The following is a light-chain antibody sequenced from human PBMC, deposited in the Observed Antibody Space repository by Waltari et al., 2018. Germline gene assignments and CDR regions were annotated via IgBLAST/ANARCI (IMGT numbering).Light chain of an antibody. Sequence: QSALTQPASVSGSPGQSITIPCTGTSNDVGHYNLVSWYQQHPGKAPKLKLYEVTKRPSGVSNRFSGSKSGNTASLTISGLQAADEADYHCCSYAGSTTSVVFGGGTKLTVL. V-gene: IGLV2-23*02. CDR1: SNDVGHYNL. CDR2: EVT. J-gene: IGLJ2*01. CDR3: CSYAGSTTSVV.